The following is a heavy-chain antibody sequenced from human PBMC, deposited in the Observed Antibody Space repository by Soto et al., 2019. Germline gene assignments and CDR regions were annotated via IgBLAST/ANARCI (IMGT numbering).Heavy chain of an antibody. J-gene: IGHJ4*02. V-gene: IGHV3-74*01. Sequence: EVQLVESGGGLVQPGGSLRLSCAASGFTFSSYWMHWVRQVPGKGLLWVSRIDEYGSTINYADSVKGRFTISRDNARNSLYLEMNSLRAEDTALYYCTRDMGGKGAYWGPGTLVTVSS. D-gene: IGHD3-16*01. CDR3: TRDMGGKGAY. CDR1: GFTFSSYW. CDR2: IDEYGSTI.